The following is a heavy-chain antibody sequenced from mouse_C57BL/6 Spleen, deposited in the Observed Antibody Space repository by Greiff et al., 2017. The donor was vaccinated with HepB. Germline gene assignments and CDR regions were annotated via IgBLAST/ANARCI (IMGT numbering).Heavy chain of an antibody. CDR3: ARTYYGDAMDY. J-gene: IGHJ4*01. CDR1: GFSLTSYG. Sequence: VKLVESGPGLVQPSQSLSITCTVSGFSLTSYGVHWVRQSPGKGLEWLGVIWSGGSTDYNAAFISRLSISKDNSKSQVFFKMHSLQADATAIYYCARTYYGDAMDYWGQGTSVTVSS. V-gene: IGHV2-2*01. CDR2: IWSGGST. D-gene: IGHD2-10*01.